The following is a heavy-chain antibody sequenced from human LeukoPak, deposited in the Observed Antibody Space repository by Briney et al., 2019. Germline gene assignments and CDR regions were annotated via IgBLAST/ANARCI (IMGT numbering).Heavy chain of an antibody. J-gene: IGHJ3*02. CDR1: GDSVTRGGYF. CDR3: ARDVVVTSSPDAFDI. V-gene: IGHV4-31*03. D-gene: IGHD2-21*02. Sequence: PSQTLSLTCTVSGDSVTRGGYFWTWIRQHPGKGLEWIGYISNSGTTSYNPSVKSRVSISVDISNNQFSLRLSSVTAADTAVYYCARDVVVTSSPDAFDIWGQGTMVTVSS. CDR2: ISNSGTT.